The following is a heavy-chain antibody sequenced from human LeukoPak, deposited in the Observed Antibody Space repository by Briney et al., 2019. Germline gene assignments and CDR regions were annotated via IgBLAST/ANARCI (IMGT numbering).Heavy chain of an antibody. J-gene: IGHJ4*02. D-gene: IGHD6-13*01. V-gene: IGHV4-59*12. CDR3: ARSTEVAAAGSAY. CDR2: IYYSGST. CDR1: GGSISSYY. Sequence: SETLSLTCTVSGGSISSYYWSWIRQPPGKGLEWIGYIYYSGSTNYNPSLKSRVTISVDTSKNQFSLKLSSVTAADTAVYYCARSTEVAAAGSAYWGQGTLVTVSS.